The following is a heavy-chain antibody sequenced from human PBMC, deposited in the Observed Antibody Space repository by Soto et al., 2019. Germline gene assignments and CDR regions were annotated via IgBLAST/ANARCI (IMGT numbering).Heavy chain of an antibody. CDR1: GFTFSSYG. CDR3: ARGMGEKERLAAFDY. CDR2: IWYDGSNK. Sequence: QVQLVESGGGVVQPGRSLRLSCAASGFTFSSYGMHWVRQAPGKGLEWVAVIWYDGSNKYYADSVKGRFTISRDNSKNTLYLQMNSLRAEDTAVYYCARGMGEKERLAAFDYWGQGTLVTVSS. D-gene: IGHD3-16*01. J-gene: IGHJ4*02. V-gene: IGHV3-33*01.